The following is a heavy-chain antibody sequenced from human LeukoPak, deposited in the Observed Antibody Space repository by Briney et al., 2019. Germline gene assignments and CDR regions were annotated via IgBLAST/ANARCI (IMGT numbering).Heavy chain of an antibody. D-gene: IGHD3-3*01. CDR3: AKADNYDFWSGFSSY. CDR2: ISWNSGSI. J-gene: IGHJ4*02. Sequence: GRSLRLSCAASGFTFDDYAMHWVRQAPGKGLEWVSGISWNSGSIGYADSVKGRFTISRDNAKNSLYLQMNSLRAEDTALYYCAKADNYDFWSGFSSYWGQGTLVTVSS. V-gene: IGHV3-9*01. CDR1: GFTFDDYA.